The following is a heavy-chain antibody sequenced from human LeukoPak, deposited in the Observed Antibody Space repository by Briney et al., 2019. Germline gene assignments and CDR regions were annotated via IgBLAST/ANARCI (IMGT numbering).Heavy chain of an antibody. CDR3: ARSSGIAAAGAFDY. CDR1: GYTFTGYY. CDR2: INPNSGGT. Sequence: ASVKVSCKASGYTFTGYYMHWVRQAPGQGLEWMGWINPNSGGTNNAQKFQGRVTITRDTSISTAYMELSRLRPDDTAVYYCARSSGIAAAGAFDYWGQGTLVTVSS. V-gene: IGHV1-2*02. D-gene: IGHD6-13*01. J-gene: IGHJ4*02.